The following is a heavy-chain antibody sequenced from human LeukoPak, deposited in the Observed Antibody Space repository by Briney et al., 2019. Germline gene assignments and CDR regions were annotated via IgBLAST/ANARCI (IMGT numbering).Heavy chain of an antibody. V-gene: IGHV3-74*01. Sequence: PGGSLRLSCAASGNYWMHWVRQAPGKGLVWVSHINSDGSWTSYADSVKGRFTISRDNAKNTVYLQMNSLRAEDTAVYYCARNQQLVLFDYWGQGTLVTVSS. CDR3: ARNQQLVLFDY. J-gene: IGHJ4*02. CDR1: GNYW. CDR2: INSDGSWT. D-gene: IGHD6-13*01.